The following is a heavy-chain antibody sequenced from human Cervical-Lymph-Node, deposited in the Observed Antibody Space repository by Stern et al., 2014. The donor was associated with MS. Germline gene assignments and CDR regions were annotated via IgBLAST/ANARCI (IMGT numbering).Heavy chain of an antibody. CDR2: IIPMFGTP. CDR3: ANRDMGYTYGRHDY. D-gene: IGHD5-12*01. J-gene: IGHJ4*02. V-gene: IGHV1-69*06. CDR1: GGTFNNHV. Sequence: QLEQSGPEVKKPASSVKVSCKASGGTFNNHVISWVRQAHGQGLEWRGGIIPMFGTPNYDQKFQGRVTIIADKSTSTVHMVLRNLSDEDTAMYYCANRDMGYTYGRHDYWGQGTLVTVS.